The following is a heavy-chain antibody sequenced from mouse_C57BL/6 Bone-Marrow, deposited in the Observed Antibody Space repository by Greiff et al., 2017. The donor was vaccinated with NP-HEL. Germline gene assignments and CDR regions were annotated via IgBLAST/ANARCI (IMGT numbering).Heavy chain of an antibody. J-gene: IGHJ3*01. D-gene: IGHD2-4*01. Sequence: VQLQQSGAELVRPGASVKLSCTASGFNIKDDYMHWVKQRPEQGLEWIGWIDPENGDTEYASKFQGKATITAETSANTAYLQLSSLTSEDTAVYYCTTWDYDGAWFAYWGQGTLVTVSA. CDR1: GFNIKDDY. CDR2: IDPENGDT. V-gene: IGHV14-4*01. CDR3: TTWDYDGAWFAY.